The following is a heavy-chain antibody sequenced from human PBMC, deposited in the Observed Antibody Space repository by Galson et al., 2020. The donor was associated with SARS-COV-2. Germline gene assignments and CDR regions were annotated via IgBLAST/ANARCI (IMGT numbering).Heavy chain of an antibody. V-gene: IGHV1-3*04. CDR2: INTGNGNP. D-gene: IGHD3-22*01. CDR3: TRRVVQAVVFDI. CDR1: GYTFSNYA. J-gene: IGHJ3*02. Sequence: ASVKVSCKASGYTFSNYAIHWVRQAPGQRLEWMGWINTGNGNPKYSQKFQGSITMSRDTSATTAYMELSSLTSEDSAVYYCTRRVVQAVVFDIWGQGTMVTVSS.